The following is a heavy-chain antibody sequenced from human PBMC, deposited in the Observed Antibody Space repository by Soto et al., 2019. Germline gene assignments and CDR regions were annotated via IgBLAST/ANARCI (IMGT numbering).Heavy chain of an antibody. CDR3: AKGSLVVVAAYDY. V-gene: IGHV3-30*18. CDR1: GFTFSSYG. D-gene: IGHD2-15*01. Sequence: QVQLVESGGGVVQPGRSLRLSCAASGFTFSSYGMHWVRQAPGKGLEWVAVISYDGSNKYYADSVKGRFTISRDNSKNTLYLQMNSLRAEDTAVYYCAKGSLVVVAAYDYWGQGTLVTVSS. CDR2: ISYDGSNK. J-gene: IGHJ4*02.